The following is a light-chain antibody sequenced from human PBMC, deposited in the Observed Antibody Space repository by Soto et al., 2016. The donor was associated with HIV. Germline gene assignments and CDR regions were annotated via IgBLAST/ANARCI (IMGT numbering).Light chain of an antibody. CDR1: QGISSY. V-gene: IGKV1-9*01. J-gene: IGKJ4*01. CDR2: AAS. CDR3: QKYNNDLT. Sequence: DIQLTQSPSFLSASVGDRVTIACRASQGISSYLAWYQQKPGKAPKLLIYAASTLQSGVPSRFSGSGSGTEFTLTISSLQPEDFATYYCQKYNNDLTFGGGTKVEI.